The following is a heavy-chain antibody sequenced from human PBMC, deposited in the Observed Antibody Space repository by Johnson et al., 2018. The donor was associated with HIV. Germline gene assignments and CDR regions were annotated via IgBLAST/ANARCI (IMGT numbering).Heavy chain of an antibody. CDR2: IWYDGTSK. CDR1: AFTFSNYA. Sequence: QVQLVESGGGVVQPGGSLRLACAASAFTFSNYAMHWVRPAPGKGLEWVAVIWYDGTSKYYAESRKGRISISRDNSMNTLYLQMNSLRAEDPAVYYCATFGYTSGWIVTDDAFDVWGHGTLVTVSS. CDR3: ATFGYTSGWIVTDDAFDV. V-gene: IGHV3-30-3*01. J-gene: IGHJ3*01. D-gene: IGHD6-19*01.